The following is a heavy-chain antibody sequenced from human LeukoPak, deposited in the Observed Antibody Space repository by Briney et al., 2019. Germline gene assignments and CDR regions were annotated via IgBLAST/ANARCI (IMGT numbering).Heavy chain of an antibody. V-gene: IGHV3-48*02. J-gene: IGHJ4*02. CDR2: ISSSSSAI. D-gene: IGHD2/OR15-2a*01. CDR1: GGSISSSS. CDR3: VRDHYYSFDY. Sequence: ETLALTCTVSGGSISSSSYYWGWIRQPPGKGLEWISYISSSSSAIYYADSVKGRSTISRDNSKNSLYLQMNSLRDEDTAVYYCVRDHYYSFDYWGQGTLVTVSS.